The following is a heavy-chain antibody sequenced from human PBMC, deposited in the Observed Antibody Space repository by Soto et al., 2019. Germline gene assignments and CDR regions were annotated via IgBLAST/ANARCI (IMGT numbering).Heavy chain of an antibody. Sequence: EVQLVESGGGLVKPGGSLRLSCAASGFTFTRYSMNWVRQAPGKGLAWVSSISSTTNYIYYGASMKGRFTISRDNAKNSLYLEMNSLRAEDTAVYYCARESEDLTSNFDYWGQGTLVTVSS. CDR2: ISSTTNYI. J-gene: IGHJ4*02. CDR3: ARESEDLTSNFDY. CDR1: GFTFTRYS. V-gene: IGHV3-21*06.